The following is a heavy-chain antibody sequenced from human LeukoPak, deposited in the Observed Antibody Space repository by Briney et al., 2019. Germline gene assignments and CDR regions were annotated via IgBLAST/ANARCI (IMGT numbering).Heavy chain of an antibody. CDR2: IYTSGST. V-gene: IGHV4-4*09. CDR1: GGSISSYY. J-gene: IGHJ3*02. Sequence: PSETLSLTCTVSGGSISSYYWSWIRQPPGKGLEWIGYIYTSGSTNYNPSLKSRVTISVDTSKNQFSLKLSSVTAADTAVYYCARLTYYYDSSGYSNDAFDTWGQGTMVTVSS. CDR3: ARLTYYYDSSGYSNDAFDT. D-gene: IGHD3-22*01.